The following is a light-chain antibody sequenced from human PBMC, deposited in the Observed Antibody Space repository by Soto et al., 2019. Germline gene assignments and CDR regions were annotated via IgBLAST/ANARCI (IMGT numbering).Light chain of an antibody. CDR1: QSVSSSY. CDR3: QQYGSTPGT. V-gene: IGKV3-20*01. J-gene: IGKJ1*01. CDR2: GAS. Sequence: EIVLTQSPGTLSLSPGERATLSCRASQSVSSSYLAWYQQKPGQAPRLLIYGASSRATGIPDQCSGNESGTDFPLPISRLEPEDFAVYYGQQYGSTPGTFGQGTKLEIK.